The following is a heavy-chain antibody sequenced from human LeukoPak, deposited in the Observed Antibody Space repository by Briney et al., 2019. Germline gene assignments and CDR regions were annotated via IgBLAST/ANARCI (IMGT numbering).Heavy chain of an antibody. CDR2: IYTSGST. CDR3: AREGVRGEPQRPDDC. Sequence: SETLSLTCTVSGGSISSYYWSWIRQPAGKGLDWIGRIYTSGSTNYNPSLKSRVTMSVDTSKNQFSLKLSSVTAADTAVYYCAREGVRGEPQRPDDCWGQGTLVTVSS. D-gene: IGHD3-10*01. J-gene: IGHJ4*02. V-gene: IGHV4-4*07. CDR1: GGSISSYY.